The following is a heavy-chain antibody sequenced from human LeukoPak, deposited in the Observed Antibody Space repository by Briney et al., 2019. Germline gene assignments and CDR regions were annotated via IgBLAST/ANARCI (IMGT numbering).Heavy chain of an antibody. D-gene: IGHD3-22*01. CDR3: ARELSGFYYDSSGSFDY. J-gene: IGHJ4*02. CDR2: INPNSGGT. CDR1: GYTFTDYY. Sequence: ASVKVSCKASGYTFTDYYMHWVRQAPGQGLEWMGRINPNSGGTNYAQKFQGRVTMTRDTSISTAYMELSRLRSDDTAVYYCARELSGFYYDSSGSFDYWGQGTLVTVSS. V-gene: IGHV1-2*06.